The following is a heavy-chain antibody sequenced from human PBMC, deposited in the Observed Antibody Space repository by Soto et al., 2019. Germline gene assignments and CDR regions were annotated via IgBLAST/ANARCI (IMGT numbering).Heavy chain of an antibody. CDR2: IIPIFGTA. Sequence: SVKVSCKASGGTFSSYAISWVRQAPGQGLEWMGGIIPIFGTANYAQKFQGRVTITADESTSTAYMELSSLRSEDTAVYYCARGDYGPHYYYYGMDVWGQGTTVTVSS. J-gene: IGHJ6*02. CDR3: ARGDYGPHYYYYGMDV. D-gene: IGHD4-17*01. CDR1: GGTFSSYA. V-gene: IGHV1-69*13.